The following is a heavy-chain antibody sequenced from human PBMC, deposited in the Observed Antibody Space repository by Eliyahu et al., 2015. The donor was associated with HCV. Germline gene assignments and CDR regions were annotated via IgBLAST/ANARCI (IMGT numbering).Heavy chain of an antibody. J-gene: IGHJ4*02. Sequence: QVQLVQSGAEVKKPGASVKVYCKASGYTFTTYAMHWVRQAPGQRLEWMGWINAGNGNTKYSQMFQGRVTITRDASASTAYMELSSLRSEDTAVYYCARDPRCVSCSGSNWADYWGQGTLVTVSS. CDR1: GYTFTTYA. V-gene: IGHV1-3*01. D-gene: IGHD1-26*01. CDR3: ARDPRCVSCSGSNWADY. CDR2: INAGNGNT.